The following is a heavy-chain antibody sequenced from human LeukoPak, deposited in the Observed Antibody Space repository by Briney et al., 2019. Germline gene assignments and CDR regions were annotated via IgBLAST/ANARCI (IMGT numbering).Heavy chain of an antibody. J-gene: IGHJ3*02. CDR2: IYPDT. Sequence: GESLKISCKGSGYSFTSYWIGWVRQMPGKGLEWMGIIYPDTRYSPSFQGQVTISADKSISTAYLQWSSLKASDTAMYYCARQHVGVDIWGQGTMVTVSS. CDR3: ARQHVGVDI. CDR1: GYSFTSYW. V-gene: IGHV5-51*01.